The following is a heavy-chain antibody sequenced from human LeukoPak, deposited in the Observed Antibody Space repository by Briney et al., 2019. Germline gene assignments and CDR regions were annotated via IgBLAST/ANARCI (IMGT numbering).Heavy chain of an antibody. Sequence: ASVKVSCKVSGGTFSSYAISWVRQAPGQGLEWMGRIIPILGIANYAQKFQGRVTITADKSTSTAYMELSSLRSEDTAVYYCARAEYSSFIFDYWGQGTLVTVSS. D-gene: IGHD6-6*01. CDR2: IIPILGIA. CDR1: GGTFSSYA. V-gene: IGHV1-69*04. CDR3: ARAEYSSFIFDY. J-gene: IGHJ4*02.